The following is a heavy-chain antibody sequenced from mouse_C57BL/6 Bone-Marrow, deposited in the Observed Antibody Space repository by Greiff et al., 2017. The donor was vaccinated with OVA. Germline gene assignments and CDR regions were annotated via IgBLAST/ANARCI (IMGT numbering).Heavy chain of an antibody. J-gene: IGHJ3*01. V-gene: IGHV1-52*01. CDR3: ARGYDYSFAY. Sequence: VHLQQPGAELVRPGSSVKLSCKASGYTFTSYWMHWVKQRPIQGLEWIGNIDPSDSETHYNQKFKDKATLTVDKSSSTAYMQLSSLTSEDSAVYYCARGYDYSFAYWGQGTLVTVSA. CDR2: IDPSDSET. D-gene: IGHD2-4*01. CDR1: GYTFTSYW.